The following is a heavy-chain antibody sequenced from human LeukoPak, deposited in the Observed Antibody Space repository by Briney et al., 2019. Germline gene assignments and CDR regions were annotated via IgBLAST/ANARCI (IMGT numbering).Heavy chain of an antibody. J-gene: IGHJ4*02. D-gene: IGHD5-12*01. V-gene: IGHV3-7*01. CDR3: ARSLGGYDKPFDY. CDR1: GLTFSNYW. CDR2: IKQDGSER. Sequence: GGSLRLTCAASGLTFSNYWMTLVRQAPGKGLEWVANIKQDGSERDYVDSVKGRFTISRDDAKNSLYLQMNSLRAEDTAVYYCARSLGGYDKPFDYWGQGTLVTVSS.